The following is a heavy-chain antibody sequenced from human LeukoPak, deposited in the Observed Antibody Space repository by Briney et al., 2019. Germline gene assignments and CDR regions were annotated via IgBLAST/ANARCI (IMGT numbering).Heavy chain of an antibody. D-gene: IGHD6-6*01. Sequence: PGGSLRLSCAASGFTFSSYAMSWVRQAPGKGLEWVSAISGSGGSTYYADSVKGRFTISRDNSKNTLYLQMNSLRAEDTAVYYCAKVPQPYSSSLKTPFDYWGQGTLVTVSS. CDR3: AKVPQPYSSSLKTPFDY. CDR2: ISGSGGST. CDR1: GFTFSSYA. J-gene: IGHJ4*02. V-gene: IGHV3-23*01.